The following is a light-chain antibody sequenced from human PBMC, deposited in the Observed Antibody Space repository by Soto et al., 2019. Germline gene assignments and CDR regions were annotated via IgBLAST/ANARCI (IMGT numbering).Light chain of an antibody. CDR2: GAS. Sequence: ESVLPQSQGTLSLSPGERATLSCRASQSVSSSYLAWYQQKPGQAPRLLIYGASSRATGIPDRFSGSGSGTDFTLTISRLEPEDFAVYYCQQYNSWPETFGQGTKVDIK. CDR1: QSVSSSY. J-gene: IGKJ1*01. CDR3: QQYNSWPET. V-gene: IGKV3-20*01.